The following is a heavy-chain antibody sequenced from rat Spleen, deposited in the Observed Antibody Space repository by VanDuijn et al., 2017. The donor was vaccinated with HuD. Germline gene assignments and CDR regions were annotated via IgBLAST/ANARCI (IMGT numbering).Heavy chain of an antibody. CDR1: GFTFSSFP. Sequence: EVQLVESGGGLVQPGRSLKLSCAASGFTFSSFPMAWVRQAPKKGLEWVASISSGGGGTYYRDSVKDRFTISRDNAKSTLYLQMDSLRSEDTATYFCTRYINHGSYYLMDAWGQGTTVSVSS. V-gene: IGHV5-46*01. J-gene: IGHJ4*01. CDR2: ISSGGGGT. D-gene: IGHD1-6*01. CDR3: TRYINHGSYYLMDA.